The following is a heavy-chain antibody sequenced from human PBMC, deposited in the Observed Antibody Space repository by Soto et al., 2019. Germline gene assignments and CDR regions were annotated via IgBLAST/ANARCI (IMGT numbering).Heavy chain of an antibody. CDR2: IYYSGST. Sequence: SETLSLTCTVSGGSISSGGYYWSWIRQHPGKGLEWIGYIYYSGSTYYNPSLKSRVTISVDTSKNQFSLKPSSVTAADTAVYYCARGGVGANLYFDYWGQGTLVTVSS. J-gene: IGHJ4*02. D-gene: IGHD1-26*01. CDR3: ARGGVGANLYFDY. CDR1: GGSISSGGYY. V-gene: IGHV4-31*03.